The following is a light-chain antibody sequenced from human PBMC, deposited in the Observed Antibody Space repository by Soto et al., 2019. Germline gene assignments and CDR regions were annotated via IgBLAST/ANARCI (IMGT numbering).Light chain of an antibody. CDR3: QQHTNWPPIT. Sequence: VLTQSPATLSLSPGERATLSCRASQTFNNYLAWYQQKPGQAPRLIIYHTSNRATGIPARFSGSVSGTDFTLTISSLEPEDFAVYYCQQHTNWPPITFGQGTRLEIK. CDR2: HTS. J-gene: IGKJ5*01. V-gene: IGKV3-11*01. CDR1: QTFNNY.